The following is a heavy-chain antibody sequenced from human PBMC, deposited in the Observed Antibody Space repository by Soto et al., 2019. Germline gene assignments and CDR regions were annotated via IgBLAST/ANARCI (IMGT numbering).Heavy chain of an antibody. Sequence: GGSLRLSCSASGFTFSTYAMHWVRQAPGKGLEYVSAISNNGGSTYYADSVKGRFTISRDNSKNTLYLQMSSLRTADTAIYYCVKGGITMVRGLLFDYWGQGTPVTVSS. V-gene: IGHV3-64D*06. CDR1: GFTFSTYA. D-gene: IGHD3-10*01. CDR3: VKGGITMVRGLLFDY. J-gene: IGHJ4*02. CDR2: ISNNGGST.